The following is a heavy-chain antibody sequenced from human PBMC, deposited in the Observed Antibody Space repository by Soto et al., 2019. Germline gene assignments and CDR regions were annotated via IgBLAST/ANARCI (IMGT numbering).Heavy chain of an antibody. D-gene: IGHD3-9*01. J-gene: IGHJ6*02. Sequence: SETLSLTCTVSGGSFSSDNYYWSWIRQPPGKGLDWIGYIYYSGSTYYNPSLKSRVTISVDTSKNQFSLKLSSVTAADTAVYYCARDGTGYYYGMDVWGQGTTVTVSS. CDR1: GGSFSSDNYY. CDR2: IYYSGST. CDR3: ARDGTGYYYGMDV. V-gene: IGHV4-30-4*01.